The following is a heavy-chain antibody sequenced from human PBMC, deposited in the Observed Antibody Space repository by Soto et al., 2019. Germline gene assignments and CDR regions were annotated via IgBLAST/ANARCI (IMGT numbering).Heavy chain of an antibody. V-gene: IGHV1-8*01. CDR1: GYTFTSYD. CDR3: ARVSGGPGSFSYGWGRTGYFDY. Sequence: SSVKVSCKASGYTFTSYDINWVRQATGQGLEWMGWMNPNSGNTGYAQKFQGRVTMTRNTSISTAYMELSSLRSEDTAVYYCARVSGGPGSFSYGWGRTGYFDYWGQGTLVTVSS. J-gene: IGHJ4*02. CDR2: MNPNSGNT. D-gene: IGHD5-18*01.